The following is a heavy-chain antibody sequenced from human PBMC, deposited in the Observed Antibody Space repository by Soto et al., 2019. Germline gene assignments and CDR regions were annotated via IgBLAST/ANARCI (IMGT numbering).Heavy chain of an antibody. CDR2: ISSRSSTI. CDR3: ASGTNGAFFVY. D-gene: IGHD2-8*01. Sequence: QVQLVESGGGLVKPGGSLRLSCAACGFTFSDYYMSWIRQAPGKGLEWVSYISSRSSTIFYADSVKGRFTISGDNVKNSLYLQMNTLRAEDTAVSYCASGTNGAFFVYWGQGSLVTVSS. J-gene: IGHJ4*02. CDR1: GFTFSDYY. V-gene: IGHV3-11*01.